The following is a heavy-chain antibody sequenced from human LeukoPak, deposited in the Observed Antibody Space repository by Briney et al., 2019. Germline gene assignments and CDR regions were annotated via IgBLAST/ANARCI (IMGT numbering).Heavy chain of an antibody. CDR3: ARVHGPYYFDY. V-gene: IGHV1-69*04. J-gene: IGHJ4*02. CDR1: GGTFSSYA. Sequence: GASVKVSCKASGGTFSSYAISWVRQAPGQGLEWMGRIIPILGIANYAQKFQGRVTITADKSTSTAYMELSSLRSKDTAVYYCARVHGPYYFDYWGQGTLVTVSS. CDR2: IIPILGIA.